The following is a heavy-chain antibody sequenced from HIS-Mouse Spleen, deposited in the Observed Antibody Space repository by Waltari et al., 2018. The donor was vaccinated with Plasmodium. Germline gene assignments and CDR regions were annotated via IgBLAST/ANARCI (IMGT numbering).Heavy chain of an antibody. CDR1: GYSISSGYY. CDR3: AGSSSYDY. CDR2: IYHSGST. J-gene: IGHJ4*02. D-gene: IGHD6-6*01. Sequence: QVQLQESGPGLVKPSETLSLTCTVSGYSISSGYYWGWIRQPPGKGLEWIGSIYHSGSTYYNPSLKSRVPISVDPSKNQFSLKLSSLTAADTAVYYCAGSSSYDYWGQGTLVTVSS. V-gene: IGHV4-38-2*02.